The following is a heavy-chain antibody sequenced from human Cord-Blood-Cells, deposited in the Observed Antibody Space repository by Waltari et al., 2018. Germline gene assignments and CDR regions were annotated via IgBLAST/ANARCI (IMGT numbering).Heavy chain of an antibody. CDR3: ATVSSSGWAVAEYFQH. J-gene: IGHJ1*01. Sequence: QVQLVQSGAEVKKPGASVKVSCKVSGYTLTELSMHWVRQAPGKGLEWMGGFDPENGETIYAQKFQGRVTMTEDTSTDTAYMELSSLRSEDTAVYYCATVSSSGWAVAEYFQHWGQGTLVTVSS. CDR2: FDPENGET. CDR1: GYTLTELS. V-gene: IGHV1-24*01. D-gene: IGHD6-19*01.